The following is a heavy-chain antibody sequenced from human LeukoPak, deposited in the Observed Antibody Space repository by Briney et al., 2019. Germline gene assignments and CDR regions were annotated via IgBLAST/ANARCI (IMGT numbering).Heavy chain of an antibody. J-gene: IGHJ4*02. CDR1: GYTFTSYD. V-gene: IGHV1-8*01. D-gene: IGHD3-22*01. CDR3: ARLGYYDSSGYYYYFDY. Sequence: GASVKVSCKASGYTFTSYDINWVRQATGQGLEWMGWMNPNSGNTGYAQKFQGRVTMTRNTSISTAYMELSSLRSEDTAVYYCARLGYYDSSGYYYYFDYWGQGTLVTVPS. CDR2: MNPNSGNT.